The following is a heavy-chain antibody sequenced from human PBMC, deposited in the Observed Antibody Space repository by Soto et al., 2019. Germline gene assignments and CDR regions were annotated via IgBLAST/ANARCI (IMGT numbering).Heavy chain of an antibody. V-gene: IGHV4-30-4*01. D-gene: IGHD2-2*01. CDR1: GGSISSGDYY. CDR3: ARVVRLSSSPVSRGINWFDP. CDR2: MFDVGAT. Sequence: QVQLQESGPGLVEPLQTLSLTCSVSGGSISSGDYYWSWIRQPPGKGLEWIGYMFDVGATYYNPSRKRRVTISVYTSKNQCALKVSSVTPAAPAVYHCARVVRLSSSPVSRGINWFDPWAQGTLVTVTS. J-gene: IGHJ5*02.